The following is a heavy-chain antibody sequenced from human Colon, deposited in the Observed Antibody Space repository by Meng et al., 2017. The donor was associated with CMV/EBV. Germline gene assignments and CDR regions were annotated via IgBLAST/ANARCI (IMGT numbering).Heavy chain of an antibody. D-gene: IGHD4-17*01. CDR1: GFTFRSYA. Sequence: GSLRLSCEASGFTFRSYAMSWVRQAPGKGPEWVSGIINSGTRAYYKDSVKGRYTISRDNSKNTLYLQMNSLRAEDTAVYYCAKAHYADPSWGQGTLVTVSS. CDR3: AKAHYADPS. V-gene: IGHV3-23*01. CDR2: IINSGTRA. J-gene: IGHJ5*02.